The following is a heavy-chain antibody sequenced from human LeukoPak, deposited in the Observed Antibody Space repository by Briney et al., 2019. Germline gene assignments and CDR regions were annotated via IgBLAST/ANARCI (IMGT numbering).Heavy chain of an antibody. CDR2: INPNSGGT. CDR1: GYTFTGYY. V-gene: IGHV1-2*02. Sequence: ASVKVSCKASGYTFTGYYMHWVRQAPGQGLEWMGWINPNSGGTNYAQKFQGRVTMTRDTSISTAYMELSRLRSDDTAVYYCARLPYYYDSSGSYWGQETLVTVSS. J-gene: IGHJ4*02. CDR3: ARLPYYYDSSGSY. D-gene: IGHD3-22*01.